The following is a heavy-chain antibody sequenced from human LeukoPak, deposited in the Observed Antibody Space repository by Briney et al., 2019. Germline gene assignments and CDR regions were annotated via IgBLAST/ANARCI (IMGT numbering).Heavy chain of an antibody. D-gene: IGHD4-11*01. V-gene: IGHV1-69*06. Sequence: GASVKVSCKASGGTFSSYAISWVRQAPGQGLEWMGGIIPIFGTANYAQKFQGRVTITADKSTSTAYMELSSLRSEDTAVYYCARGGPTVTTADSPYFDYWGQGTLVTVSS. CDR3: ARGGPTVTTADSPYFDY. CDR2: IIPIFGTA. J-gene: IGHJ4*02. CDR1: GGTFSSYA.